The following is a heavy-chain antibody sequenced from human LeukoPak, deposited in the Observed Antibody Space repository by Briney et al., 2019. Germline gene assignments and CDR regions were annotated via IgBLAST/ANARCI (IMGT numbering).Heavy chain of an antibody. V-gene: IGHV4-30-2*01. J-gene: IGHJ4*02. CDR3: ARGTYYDILTAYSLGDY. D-gene: IGHD3-9*01. CDR1: GGSISSGGYS. CDR2: IYHSGST. Sequence: SQTLSLTCAVSGGSISSGGYSWSWIRQPPGKGLEWIGYIYHSGSTYYNPSLKSRVTISVDTSKNQFSLKLSSVTAADMAVYYCARGTYYDILTAYSLGDYWGLGTLVTVSS.